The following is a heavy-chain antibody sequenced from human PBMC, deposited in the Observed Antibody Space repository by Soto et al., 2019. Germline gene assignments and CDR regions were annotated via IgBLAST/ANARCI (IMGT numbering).Heavy chain of an antibody. CDR2: IYYSGST. J-gene: IGHJ6*02. Sequence: SETLSLTCTVSGGSISSYYWSWIRQPAGKGLEWIGRIYYSGSTYYNPSLKSRVTISVDTSKNQFSLKLSSVTAADTAVYYCARDHRGYSYGTPLYYYYYGMDVWGQGTTVTVSS. CDR3: ARDHRGYSYGTPLYYYYYGMDV. V-gene: IGHV4-4*07. CDR1: GGSISSYY. D-gene: IGHD5-18*01.